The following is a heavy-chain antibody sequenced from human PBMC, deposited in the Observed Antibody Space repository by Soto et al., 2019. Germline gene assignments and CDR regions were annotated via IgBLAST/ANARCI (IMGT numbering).Heavy chain of an antibody. V-gene: IGHV4-61*01. D-gene: IGHD3-22*01. CDR2: IYYSGST. J-gene: IGHJ5*02. Sequence: LSLTCTVSGGSVSSGSYYWSWIRQPPGKGLEWIGYIYYSGSTNYNPSLKSRVTISVDTSKNQFSLKLSSVTAADTAVYYCVSSDSSGFSNNWFDPWGQGTLVTVSS. CDR1: GGSVSSGSYY. CDR3: VSSDSSGFSNNWFDP.